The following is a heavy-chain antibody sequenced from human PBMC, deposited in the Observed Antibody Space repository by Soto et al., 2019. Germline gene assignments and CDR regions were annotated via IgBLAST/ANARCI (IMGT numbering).Heavy chain of an antibody. J-gene: IGHJ4*02. CDR3: AREPTYYYDSSGSDY. D-gene: IGHD3-22*01. CDR1: GYTFTSYY. Sequence: ASVKVSCKASGYTFTSYYMHWVRQAPGQGLEWMGIINPSGGSTSYAQKFQGRVTMTRDTSTSTVYMELSSLRSEDTAVYYCAREPTYYYDSSGSDYWGQGTLVTVSS. V-gene: IGHV1-46*01. CDR2: INPSGGST.